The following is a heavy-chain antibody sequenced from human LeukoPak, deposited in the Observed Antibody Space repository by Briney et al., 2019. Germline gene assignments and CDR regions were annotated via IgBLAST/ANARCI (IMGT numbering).Heavy chain of an antibody. J-gene: IGHJ6*02. V-gene: IGHV3-74*01. D-gene: IGHD5-18*01. CDR3: ARDAVDTANAV. CDR1: GFTFTTYW. CDR2: INSDGSIT. Sequence: GGSLRLSCAASGFTFTTYWMHWVRQAPGKGLVWVSHINSDGSITSYADSVKGRFTISKDNAKNTLYLQMNSLRAEDTAVYYCARDAVDTANAVWGQGTTVTVSS.